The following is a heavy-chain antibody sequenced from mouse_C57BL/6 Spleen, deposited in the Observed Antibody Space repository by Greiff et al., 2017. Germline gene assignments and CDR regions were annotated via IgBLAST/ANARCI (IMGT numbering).Heavy chain of an antibody. CDR1: GYTFTDHT. V-gene: IGHV1-78*01. Sequence: VKLVESDAELVKPGASVKISCKVSGYTFTDHTIHWMKQRPEQGLEWIGYIYPRDGSTKYNEKFKGKATLTADKSSSTAYMQLNSLTSEDSAVYFCARYYGSSPWYFDVWGTGTTVTVSS. D-gene: IGHD1-1*01. J-gene: IGHJ1*03. CDR3: ARYYGSSPWYFDV. CDR2: IYPRDGST.